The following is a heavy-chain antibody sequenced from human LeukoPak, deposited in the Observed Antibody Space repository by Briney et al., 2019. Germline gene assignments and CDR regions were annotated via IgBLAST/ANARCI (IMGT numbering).Heavy chain of an antibody. CDR2: IYRSGST. V-gene: IGHV4-38-2*02. CDR1: GYSINSGYY. CDR3: ARIVIVGARFDP. D-gene: IGHD1-26*01. Sequence: PSETLSLTCTVSGYSINSGYYWVWIRQPPGKGLEWIGSIYRSGSTYYNPSLKSRVTISVDTSKNQFSLKLSSVTAADTAVYYCARIVIVGARFDPWGQGTLVTVSS. J-gene: IGHJ5*02.